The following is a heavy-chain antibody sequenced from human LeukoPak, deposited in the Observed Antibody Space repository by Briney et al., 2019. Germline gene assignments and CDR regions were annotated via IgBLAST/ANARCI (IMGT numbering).Heavy chain of an antibody. CDR3: ASEQRGYSGYANLAFDY. D-gene: IGHD5-12*01. CDR1: GGTFSSYA. Sequence: ASVKVSCKASGGTFSSYAISWLRQAPGQGLEWMGRIIPILGIANYAQKFQGRVTITADKSTSTAYMELSSLRSEDTAVYYCASEQRGYSGYANLAFDYWGQGTLVTVSS. V-gene: IGHV1-69*04. J-gene: IGHJ4*02. CDR2: IIPILGIA.